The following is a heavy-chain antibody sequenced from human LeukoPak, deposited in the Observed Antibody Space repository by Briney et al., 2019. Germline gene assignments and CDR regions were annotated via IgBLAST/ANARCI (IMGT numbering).Heavy chain of an antibody. CDR2: FHDSEST. Sequence: SETLSLTCNVSGGSISNNYWSWIRQPPGKGLEWIGYFHDSESTNYNPSLKSRVSTSVDTSKNQFSLKLTSVTAADTAVYHCARGDASGRPGIAFDYWGQGTLVTVSS. J-gene: IGHJ4*02. V-gene: IGHV4-59*01. D-gene: IGHD1-26*01. CDR3: ARGDASGRPGIAFDY. CDR1: GGSISNNY.